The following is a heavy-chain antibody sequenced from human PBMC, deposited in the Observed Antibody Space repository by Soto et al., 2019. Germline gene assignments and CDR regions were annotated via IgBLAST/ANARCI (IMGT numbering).Heavy chain of an antibody. D-gene: IGHD2-15*01. CDR2: INSDGSST. CDR1: GFTFSSYW. Sequence: PGGSLRLSCAASGFTFSSYWMHWVRQAPGKGLVWVSRINSDGSSTSYADSVKGRFTISRDNAKNTLYLQMNSLRAEDTAVYYCAREYGTRAGGYYYYGMDVWGQGTTVTVSS. V-gene: IGHV3-74*01. J-gene: IGHJ6*02. CDR3: AREYGTRAGGYYYYGMDV.